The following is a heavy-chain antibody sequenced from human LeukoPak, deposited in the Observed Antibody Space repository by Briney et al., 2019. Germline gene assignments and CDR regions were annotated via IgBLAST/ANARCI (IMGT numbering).Heavy chain of an antibody. Sequence: ASVKMSCKASGYSFTGYYIHWVRQAPGQGLECMGWINPNSGDTNYAQKFQGRVTMTRDTSISTAYMELSRLRSDDTAIYYCARVSSFDWLYYFDYWGQGTLVTDSS. V-gene: IGHV1-2*02. J-gene: IGHJ4*02. CDR2: INPNSGDT. D-gene: IGHD3-9*01. CDR3: ARVSSFDWLYYFDY. CDR1: GYSFTGYY.